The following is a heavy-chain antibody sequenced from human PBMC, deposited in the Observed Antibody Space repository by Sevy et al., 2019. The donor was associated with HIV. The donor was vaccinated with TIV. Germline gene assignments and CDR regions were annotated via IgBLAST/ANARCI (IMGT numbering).Heavy chain of an antibody. CDR3: TRVEGATDWSMDV. J-gene: IGHJ6*02. Sequence: GGSLRLSCTASGFTFGDYNVSWVRQAPGKGLEWVGFIRSKSYGGTIEYAGSVKGRFTSSKDTSKCIAHLQMRSLKTEDTSLYFCTRVEGATDWSMDVWGQGTTVTVSS. CDR2: IRSKSYGGTI. D-gene: IGHD1-26*01. V-gene: IGHV3-49*04. CDR1: GFTFGDYN.